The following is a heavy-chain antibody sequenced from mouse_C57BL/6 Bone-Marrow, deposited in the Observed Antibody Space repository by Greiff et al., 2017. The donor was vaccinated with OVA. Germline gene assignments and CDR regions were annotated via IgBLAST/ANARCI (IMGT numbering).Heavy chain of an antibody. D-gene: IGHD1-1*01. J-gene: IGHJ4*01. CDR2: IYPGGGYT. CDR1: GYTFTNYW. Sequence: QVQLQQSGAELVRPGTSVKMSCKASGYTFTNYWIGWAKQRPGHGLEWIGDIYPGGGYTNYNEKFKGKATLTADKSSSTAYMQCSSLTSEDSAIYYFARGCYLAMDYWGQGTSVTVSS. CDR3: ARGCYLAMDY. V-gene: IGHV1-63*01.